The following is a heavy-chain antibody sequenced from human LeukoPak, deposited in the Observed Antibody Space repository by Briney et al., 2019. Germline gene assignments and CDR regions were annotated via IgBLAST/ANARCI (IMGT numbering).Heavy chain of an antibody. CDR1: GFTFSDYY. D-gene: IGHD5-18*01. Sequence: GGSLRLSCAASGFTFSDYYMSWIRQAPGKGLEWVSYISSSGSTIYYADSVKGRFTISRDNAKNSLYLRMNSLRAEDTAVYYCARDSTWIQLWLFDYWGQGTLVTVSS. CDR2: ISSSGSTI. J-gene: IGHJ4*02. CDR3: ARDSTWIQLWLFDY. V-gene: IGHV3-11*01.